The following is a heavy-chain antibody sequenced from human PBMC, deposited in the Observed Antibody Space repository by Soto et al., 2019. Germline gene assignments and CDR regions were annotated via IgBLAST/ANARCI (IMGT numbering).Heavy chain of an antibody. CDR1: GFTFSSYS. J-gene: IGHJ6*02. D-gene: IGHD7-27*01. Sequence: EVQLVESGGGLVKPGGSLRLSCAASGFTFSSYSMNWVRQAPGKGLEWVSSISSSSSYIYYADSVKGRFTISRDNAKNSMYLQMNSLRAEDTAVYYCARDPKSGDHPLHYYYGMDVWGQGTTVTVSS. V-gene: IGHV3-21*01. CDR2: ISSSSSYI. CDR3: ARDPKSGDHPLHYYYGMDV.